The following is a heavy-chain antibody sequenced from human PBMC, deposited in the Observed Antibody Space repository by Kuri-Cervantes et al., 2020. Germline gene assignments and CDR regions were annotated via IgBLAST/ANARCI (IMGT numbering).Heavy chain of an antibody. CDR3: ARSGGVIAQYGMDV. V-gene: IGHV3-66*02. D-gene: IGHD3-16*02. J-gene: IGHJ6*02. CDR2: IYTGGTI. CDR1: GFTVSSNY. Sequence: GESLQISCAASGFTVSSNYMSWVRQAPGKGLEWVSVIYTGGTIYYVDSVKGRFTISRDNSKNTLYLQMNSLRAEDTAVYYCARSGGVIAQYGMDVWGQGTTVTVSS.